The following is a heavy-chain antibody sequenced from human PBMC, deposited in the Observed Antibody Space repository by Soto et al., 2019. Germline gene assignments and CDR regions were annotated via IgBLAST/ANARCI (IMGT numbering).Heavy chain of an antibody. CDR1: GGSISSSSYY. J-gene: IGHJ3*02. Sequence: SETLSLTCTVSGGSISSSSYYWGWIRQPPGKGLEWIGSIYYSGSTYYNPSLKSRVTISVDTSKNQFSLKLSSVTAADTAVYYCARSMTTFPPGDAFDIWGQGTMVTVSS. D-gene: IGHD3-16*01. CDR3: ARSMTTFPPGDAFDI. V-gene: IGHV4-39*01. CDR2: IYYSGST.